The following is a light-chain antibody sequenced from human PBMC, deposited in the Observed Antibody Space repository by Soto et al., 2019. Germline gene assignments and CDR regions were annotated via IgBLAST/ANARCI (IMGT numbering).Light chain of an antibody. J-gene: IGLJ1*01. CDR3: TSYAGMNNFCV. CDR1: SSDVGGYNY. V-gene: IGLV2-8*01. Sequence: QSALTQPPSASGSPGQSVTISCTGTSSDVGGYNYVAWYQQHPGKAPKLMIYEVNKRPSGVPDRFSGSKSDNTASLTVSGLQAEDEADYYCTSYAGMNNFCVCGTGTKVTVL. CDR2: EVN.